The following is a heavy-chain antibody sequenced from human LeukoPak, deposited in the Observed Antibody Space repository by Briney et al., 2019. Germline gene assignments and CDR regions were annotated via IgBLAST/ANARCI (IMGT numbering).Heavy chain of an antibody. CDR2: MNPNSGNT. J-gene: IGHJ4*02. D-gene: IGHD2-2*01. Sequence: ASVTVSFKTSGYTFTTYDINWVRQATGQGLEWMGWMNPNSGNTGYAQKFQGRVTMTRNTSISTAYMELSSLRSEDTAVYYCARRRDLGTRISDYWGQGTLVTVSS. V-gene: IGHV1-8*01. CDR3: ARRRDLGTRISDY. CDR1: GYTFTTYD.